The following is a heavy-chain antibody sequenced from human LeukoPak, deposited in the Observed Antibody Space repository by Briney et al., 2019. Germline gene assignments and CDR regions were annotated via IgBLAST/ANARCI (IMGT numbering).Heavy chain of an antibody. CDR2: INHSGST. V-gene: IGHV4-34*01. Sequence: SETLSLTCAVYGGSFSGYYWSWIRQPPGKGLEWIGEINHSGSTNYNPSLKSRVTISVDTSKNQFSLKLSSVTAADTAVYYCARGGGSYYWFDPWAREPWSPSPQ. CDR1: GGSFSGYY. J-gene: IGHJ5*02. CDR3: ARGGGSYYWFDP. D-gene: IGHD1-26*01.